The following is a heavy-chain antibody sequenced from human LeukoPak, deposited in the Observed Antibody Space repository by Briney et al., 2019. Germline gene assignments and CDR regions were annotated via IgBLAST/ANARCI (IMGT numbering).Heavy chain of an antibody. CDR1: GFTFGSYG. D-gene: IGHD2-8*01. J-gene: IGHJ4*02. CDR2: IWYDGSNK. V-gene: IGHV3-33*06. Sequence: GGSLRLSCAASGFTFGSYGMHWVRRAPGKGLEWVAVIWYDGSNKYYADSVKGRFTISRDNSKNTLYLQMNSLRAEDTAVYYCAKDGLGYCTNAICYNFDYWGQGTLVTVSS. CDR3: AKDGLGYCTNAICYNFDY.